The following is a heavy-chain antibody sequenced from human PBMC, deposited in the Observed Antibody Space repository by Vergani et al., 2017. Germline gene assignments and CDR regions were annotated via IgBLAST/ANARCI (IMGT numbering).Heavy chain of an antibody. CDR3: ARHSTVEWLVKLGWIDP. J-gene: IGHJ5*02. V-gene: IGHV4-4*01. CDR1: GGSISSSNW. Sequence: QVQLQESGPGLVKPPGTLSLTCAVSGGSISSSNWWSWVRQPPGKGLQWIGEIYHSGSTNYNPSLKSRVTISVDKSKNQFSLKLSSVTAADTAVYFCARHSTVEWLVKLGWIDPWGQGILVTVSS. CDR2: IYHSGST. D-gene: IGHD6-19*01.